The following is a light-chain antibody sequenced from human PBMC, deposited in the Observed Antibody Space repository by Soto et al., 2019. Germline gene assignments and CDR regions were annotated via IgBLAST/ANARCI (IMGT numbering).Light chain of an antibody. CDR2: DAS. Sequence: DIQMTQSPSSLSASVGDRVTLTCRASQTISNFLNWYQQKPGNAPKLLIYDASNLHSGVPSRFSGSGSGTDFTLTISSLQPGDFATYSCQQSFSTPWTFGQGTKVDIK. J-gene: IGKJ1*01. CDR1: QTISNF. V-gene: IGKV1-39*01. CDR3: QQSFSTPWT.